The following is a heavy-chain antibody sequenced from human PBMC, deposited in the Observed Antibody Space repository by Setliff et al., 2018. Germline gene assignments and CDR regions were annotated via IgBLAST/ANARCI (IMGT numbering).Heavy chain of an antibody. Sequence: PSETLSLTCTVSGGSISSGGYYWSWIRQHPGKGLEWIGYIYYSGSTYYNPSLKSRVTISVDTSKNQFSLKLSSVTAADTAVYYCARGGYGYGLGGFPLDYWGQGTLVTVSS. CDR2: IYYSGST. J-gene: IGHJ4*02. CDR1: GGSISSGGYY. CDR3: ARGGYGYGLGGFPLDY. V-gene: IGHV4-31*03. D-gene: IGHD5-18*01.